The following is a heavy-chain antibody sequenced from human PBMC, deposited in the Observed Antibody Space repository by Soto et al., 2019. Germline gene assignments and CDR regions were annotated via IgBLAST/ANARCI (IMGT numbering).Heavy chain of an antibody. CDR2: INPNSGGT. D-gene: IGHD6-19*01. CDR1: GYTFTGYY. J-gene: IGHJ4*02. Sequence: QVQLVQSGAEVKKPGASVKVSCKASGYTFTGYYMHWVRQAPGQGLEWMGWINPNSGGTNYAQTFQGRVTMTRDTSISTAYMELSRLRSDDTAVYYCASLIQAVAQYDYWGQGTLVTVSS. CDR3: ASLIQAVAQYDY. V-gene: IGHV1-2*02.